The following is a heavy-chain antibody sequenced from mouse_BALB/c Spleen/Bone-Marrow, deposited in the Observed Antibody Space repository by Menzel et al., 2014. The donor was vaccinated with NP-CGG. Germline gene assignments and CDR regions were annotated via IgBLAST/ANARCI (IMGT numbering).Heavy chain of an antibody. CDR1: GFTFNTYA. Sequence: EVKLVESGGGLVQPKGSLKLSCAASGFTFNTYAMNWVRQAPGKGLEWVARIRSKSNNYGTNYADSVKDRFTISRDDSQSMLYLQMNNLETEDTAMFYCVRQGDGYYNWYFDVWGAGTTVTVSS. V-gene: IGHV10-1*02. CDR2: IRSKSNNYGT. D-gene: IGHD2-3*01. J-gene: IGHJ1*01. CDR3: VRQGDGYYNWYFDV.